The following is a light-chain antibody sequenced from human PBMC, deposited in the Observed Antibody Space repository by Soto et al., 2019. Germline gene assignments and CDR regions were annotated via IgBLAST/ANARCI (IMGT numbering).Light chain of an antibody. CDR1: SSNIGSNY. V-gene: IGLV1-47*01. J-gene: IGLJ2*01. CDR2: RNN. Sequence: QPVLTQPPSASGTPGQRVTISCSGSSSNIGSNYVYWYQHLPGTAPKLLIYRNNQRPSGVPDRFSGSKSGTSVSLAISGLRSEDEADYYCAAWDDSLSGRVFGGGTKVTVL. CDR3: AAWDDSLSGRV.